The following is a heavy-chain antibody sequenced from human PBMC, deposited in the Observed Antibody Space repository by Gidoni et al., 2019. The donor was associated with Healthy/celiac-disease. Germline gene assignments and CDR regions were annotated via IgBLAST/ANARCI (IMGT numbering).Heavy chain of an antibody. Sequence: QVQLQESGPGLVKPSQTLSLPCTVSGGSISSGSYYWSWIRQPAGKGLEWIGSIYTSGSTNYNPSLKSRVTISVDTSKNQFSLKLSSVTAADTAVYYCARVAATSSIDYWGQGTLVTVSS. D-gene: IGHD6-6*01. V-gene: IGHV4-61*02. CDR2: IYTSGST. CDR1: GGSISSGSYY. CDR3: ARVAATSSIDY. J-gene: IGHJ4*02.